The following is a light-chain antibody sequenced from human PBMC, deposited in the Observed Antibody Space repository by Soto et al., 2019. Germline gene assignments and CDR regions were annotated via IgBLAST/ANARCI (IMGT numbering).Light chain of an antibody. CDR2: HVS. CDR3: LHYNIESRT. Sequence: DIQMTQSPSTLPASVGDRVTITCRASQSINNWLAWYQQKPGKAPKVLIYHVSSLESGVPSRFSGSGSGTEFTLTISNLQPDDFATYYCLHYNIESRTFGQGTKVEI. CDR1: QSINNW. J-gene: IGKJ1*01. V-gene: IGKV1-5*01.